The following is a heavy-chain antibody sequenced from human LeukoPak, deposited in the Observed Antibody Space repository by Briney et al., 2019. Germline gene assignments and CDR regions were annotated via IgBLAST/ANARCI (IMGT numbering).Heavy chain of an antibody. D-gene: IGHD1-14*01. V-gene: IGHV1-8*02. CDR1: GYTFTSYY. CDR2: MNPHSGKS. Sequence: ASVKVSCKASGYTFTSYYMHWVRQAPGQGLEWMGWMNPHSGKSGFAQKFQGRVILTSNTSISTVYMELSSLRSEDSAIYYCARRNRAYWYFDLSGRGTPVTVSS. J-gene: IGHJ2*01. CDR3: ARRNRAYWYFDL.